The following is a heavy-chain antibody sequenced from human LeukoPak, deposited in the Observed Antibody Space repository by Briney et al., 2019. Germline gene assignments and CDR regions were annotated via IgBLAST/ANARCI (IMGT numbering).Heavy chain of an antibody. J-gene: IGHJ6*03. CDR2: IHYSGST. D-gene: IGHD6-19*01. V-gene: IGHV4-59*01. Sequence: SETLSLTCTVSGGSISIYYWSWIRHPPGKGLEWIGYIHYSGSTNYNPSLKSRVTISVDTSKNQFSLKLSSVTAADPAVYFCARTQEAGYSSGRYKSCYYYYMDVWGKGTTVTISS. CDR1: GGSISIYY. CDR3: ARTQEAGYSSGRYKSCYYYYMDV.